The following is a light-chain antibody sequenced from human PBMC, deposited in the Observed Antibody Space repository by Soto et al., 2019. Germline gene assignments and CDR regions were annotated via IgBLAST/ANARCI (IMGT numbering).Light chain of an antibody. J-gene: IGKJ1*01. V-gene: IGKV3-20*01. CDR3: HSYDKWPPGT. CDR2: GTS. CDR1: QSVSSNY. Sequence: EIVLTQSPGTLSLSPGERATLSCRASQSVSSNYLTWYQQKPGQAPRLLIHGTSNRATGIPDRFSGSGSGTDFTLTISRLEPEDFAVYFCHSYDKWPPGTFGQGTKVEIK.